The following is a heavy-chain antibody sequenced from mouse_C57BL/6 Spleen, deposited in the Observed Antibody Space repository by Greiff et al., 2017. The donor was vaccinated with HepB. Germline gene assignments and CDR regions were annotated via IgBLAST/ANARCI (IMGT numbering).Heavy chain of an antibody. Sequence: EVHLVESGAELVKPGASVKLSCTASGFNIKDYYMHWVKQRTEQGLEWIGRIDPEDGETKYAPKFQGKATITADTSSNTAYLQLSSLTSEDTAVYYCASEGSDSSGYGYWGQGTTLTVSS. CDR1: GFNIKDYY. CDR3: ASEGSDSSGYGY. D-gene: IGHD3-2*02. V-gene: IGHV14-2*01. CDR2: IDPEDGET. J-gene: IGHJ2*01.